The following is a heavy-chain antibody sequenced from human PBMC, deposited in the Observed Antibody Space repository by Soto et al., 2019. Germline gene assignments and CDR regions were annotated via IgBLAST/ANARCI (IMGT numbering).Heavy chain of an antibody. CDR3: ARWWSGSRQGFDP. Sequence: QVQLQESGPGQVKHSQTLYLTCTVSGGSISSDDDYWSWIRQHPGKGLEWIGYIYYSGSTYYNPSLKSRVTISVDTSKNQFSLKLSSVTAADTAVYYCARWWSGSRQGFDPWGQGTLVTVSS. V-gene: IGHV4-31*03. CDR2: IYYSGST. D-gene: IGHD3-3*01. J-gene: IGHJ5*02. CDR1: GGSISSDDDY.